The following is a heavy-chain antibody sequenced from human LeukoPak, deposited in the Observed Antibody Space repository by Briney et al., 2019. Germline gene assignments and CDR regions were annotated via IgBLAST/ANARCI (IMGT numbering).Heavy chain of an antibody. CDR2: ISATGGDT. CDR1: GFTFSTYS. V-gene: IGHV3-23*01. Sequence: GGSLRLSCAASGFTFSTYSFSWVRQASGKGLEWVSGISATGGDTYYADSVKGRFTISRDNSRNTVSLQMNSLRVDDTATYYCAKDVRRCNGACTWGQGTLVTVSS. J-gene: IGHJ5*02. CDR3: AKDVRRCNGACT. D-gene: IGHD2-8*01.